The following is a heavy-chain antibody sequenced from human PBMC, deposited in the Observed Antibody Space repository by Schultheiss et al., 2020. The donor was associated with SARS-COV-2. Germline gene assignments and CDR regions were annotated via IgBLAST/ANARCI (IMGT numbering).Heavy chain of an antibody. J-gene: IGHJ6*02. V-gene: IGHV3-7*01. CDR1: GFTFSSYW. CDR3: ARGVYCSGATCYPTRYGMDV. D-gene: IGHD2-2*01. CDR2: IKGDSSEI. Sequence: GGSLRLSCAASGFTFSSYWMTWVRQAPGKGLASVANIKGDSSEIFHVDSVRGRFTISRDNAQNSLYLQMHSLRAEDTGVYYCARGVYCSGATCYPTRYGMDVWGQGTTVTVSS.